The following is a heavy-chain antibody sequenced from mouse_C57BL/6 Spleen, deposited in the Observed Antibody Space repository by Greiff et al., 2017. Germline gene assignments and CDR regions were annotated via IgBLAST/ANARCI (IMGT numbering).Heavy chain of an antibody. CDR3: ARKGDYDVYAMDY. V-gene: IGHV2-2*01. CDR2: IWSGGST. CDR1: GFSLTSYS. Sequence: VQLQQSGPGLVQPSQSLSITCTVSGFSLTSYSVHWVRQSPGKGLQWLGVIWSGGSTDYNAAFISRLSISKDNSKSQVFFKMNSLQADDTAIYYCARKGDYDVYAMDYWGQGTSVTVSS. D-gene: IGHD2-4*01. J-gene: IGHJ4*01.